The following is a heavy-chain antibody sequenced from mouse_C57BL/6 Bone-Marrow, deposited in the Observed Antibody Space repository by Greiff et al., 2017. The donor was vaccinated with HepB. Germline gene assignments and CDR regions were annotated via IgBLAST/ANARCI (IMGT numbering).Heavy chain of an antibody. J-gene: IGHJ2*01. CDR2: IDPSDSYT. CDR3: SRYYYGSSYVAFDY. CDR1: GYTFTSYW. V-gene: IGHV1-69*01. D-gene: IGHD1-1*01. Sequence: VQLQQPGAELVMPGASVKLSCKASGYTFTSYWMHWVKQRPGQGLEWIGEIDPSDSYTNYNQKFKGKSTLTVDKSSSTDYMQLSSLTSEDAAVYYCSRYYYGSSYVAFDYWGQGTTLPVSS.